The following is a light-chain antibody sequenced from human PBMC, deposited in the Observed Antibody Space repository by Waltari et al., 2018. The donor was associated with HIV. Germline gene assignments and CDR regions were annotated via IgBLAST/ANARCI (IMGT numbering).Light chain of an antibody. V-gene: IGKV1-5*03. Sequence: DIQMTQSPSTLSASVGDRVTITCRASQSTNKWLAWYQHKPGQAPKLLIYKTSRLVSGVPSRFSGSGSGTEFTLTISSLQPDDVATYYCHQYKGSAFGQGTKLEI. CDR2: KTS. CDR1: QSTNKW. J-gene: IGKJ2*01. CDR3: HQYKGSA.